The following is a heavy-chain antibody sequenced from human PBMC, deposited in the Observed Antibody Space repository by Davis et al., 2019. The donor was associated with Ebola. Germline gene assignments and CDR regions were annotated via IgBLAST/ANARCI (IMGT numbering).Heavy chain of an antibody. Sequence: ASLKISCSASGFTFSSYAMHWVRQAPGKGLEYVSAISSNGGSTYYADSVKGRFTISRDNTKNTRYLQMSSLRAEDTAVYYCRSGQLTMNPVDYWGQGTLVTVSS. CDR2: ISSNGGST. CDR1: GFTFSSYA. J-gene: IGHJ4*02. D-gene: IGHD2-2*01. V-gene: IGHV3-64D*06. CDR3: RSGQLTMNPVDY.